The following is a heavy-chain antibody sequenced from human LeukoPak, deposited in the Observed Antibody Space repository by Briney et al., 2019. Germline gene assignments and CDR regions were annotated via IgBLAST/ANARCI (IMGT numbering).Heavy chain of an antibody. D-gene: IGHD5/OR15-5a*01. CDR1: GFTFRIHA. V-gene: IGHV3-23*01. CDR2: IGSGDDL. J-gene: IGHJ4*02. CDR3: AKDATPGNSVYDHFDY. Sequence: PGGSLRLSCAASGFTFRIHAMSWVRQAPGKGLEWVSTIGSGDDLHYADSVKGRFTVSRDDRQNTLYLQMNSLRAEDAAIYYCAKDATPGNSVYDHFDYWGQGTLVTVSS.